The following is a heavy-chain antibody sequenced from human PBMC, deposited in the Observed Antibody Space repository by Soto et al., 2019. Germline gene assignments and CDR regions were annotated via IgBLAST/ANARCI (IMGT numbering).Heavy chain of an antibody. CDR3: ARGGVGAAGGMDV. CDR1: GYTFTIYT. V-gene: IGHV1-69*08. J-gene: IGHJ6*02. D-gene: IGHD1-26*01. CDR2: IIPIFTQT. Sequence: QVQLVQSGAEVKKPGSSVKVSCKSSGYTFTIYTVTWVRQAPGQGLEWMGRIIPIFTQTNYAQKFQDRVTITADKSTITVYMELSGLRYEDTAVYYCARGGVGAAGGMDVWGQGTTVTVSS.